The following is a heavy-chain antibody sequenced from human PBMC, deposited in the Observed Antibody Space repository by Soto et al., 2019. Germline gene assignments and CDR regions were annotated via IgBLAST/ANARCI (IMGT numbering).Heavy chain of an antibody. CDR2: INSDGSST. CDR1: GFTFSSYW. V-gene: IGHV3-74*01. J-gene: IGHJ6*03. D-gene: IGHD3-3*01. Sequence: EVQLVESGGGLVQPGGSLRLSCAASGFTFSSYWMHWVRQAPGKGLVWVSRINSDGSSTNYADSVKGRFTISRDNAKNTLYLQMNSLRAEDTAVYYCARGDTIFGVVIYYMDVWGKGTTVTVSS. CDR3: ARGDTIFGVVIYYMDV.